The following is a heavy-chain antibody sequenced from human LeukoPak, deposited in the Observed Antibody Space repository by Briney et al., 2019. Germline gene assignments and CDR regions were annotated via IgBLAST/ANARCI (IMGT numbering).Heavy chain of an antibody. D-gene: IGHD2-2*01. CDR1: GGSISSGDYY. CDR2: IYYSGST. V-gene: IGHV4-30-4*08. Sequence: KSSETLSLTCTVSGGSISSGDYYWSWLRQPPGKGLEWIGYIYYSGSTYYNPSLKSRVTISVDTSKNQFSLKLSSVTAADTAVYYCARENIVVVPAAISDAFDIWGQGTMVTVSS. CDR3: ARENIVVVPAAISDAFDI. J-gene: IGHJ3*02.